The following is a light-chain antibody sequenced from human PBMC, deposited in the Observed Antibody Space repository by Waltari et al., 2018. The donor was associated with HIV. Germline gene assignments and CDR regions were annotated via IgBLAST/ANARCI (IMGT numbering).Light chain of an antibody. CDR2: SNN. CDR1: SSTIGTNT. J-gene: IGLJ2*01. CDR3: CSYAGSSTSVV. V-gene: IGLV1-44*01. Sequence: QSVLTQPPSASGTPGQRVTISCSGSSSTIGTNTVNWYQQLPGTAPKLLIYSNNQRPSGVPDRLSGSKYGTSASLAISGLQSEDEADYYCCSYAGSSTSVVFGGGTKLTVL.